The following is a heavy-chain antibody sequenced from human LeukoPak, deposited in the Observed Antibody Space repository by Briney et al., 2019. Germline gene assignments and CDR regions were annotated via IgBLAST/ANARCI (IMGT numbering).Heavy chain of an antibody. D-gene: IGHD2-2*01. V-gene: IGHV3-53*01. CDR2: IYSGDNT. J-gene: IGHJ5*02. CDR1: GFTFSDYY. CDR3: ARSCSSTSCPGGEGYNWFDP. Sequence: GGSLRLSCAASGFTFSDYYMSWVRQAPGEGLEWVSVIYSGDNTYNADSVKGRFTISRDNSKNTLYLQMNSLRAEDTAVYYCARSCSSTSCPGGEGYNWFDPWGQGTLVTVSS.